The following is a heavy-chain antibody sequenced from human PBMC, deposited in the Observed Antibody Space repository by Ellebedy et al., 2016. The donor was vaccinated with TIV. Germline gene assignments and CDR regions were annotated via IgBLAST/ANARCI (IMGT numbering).Heavy chain of an antibody. V-gene: IGHV1-18*01. J-gene: IGHJ3*02. Sequence: ASVKVSXXASGYTFTTSGITWVRQAPGQGLEWMGWFSAYSGNTNYAQNLQGRVTMTTDTSTTTAYMELRSLRSDDTAVYYCTRTPPTTGSFDIWGQGTTVTVSS. CDR3: TRTPPTTGSFDI. D-gene: IGHD1-1*01. CDR2: FSAYSGNT. CDR1: GYTFTTSG.